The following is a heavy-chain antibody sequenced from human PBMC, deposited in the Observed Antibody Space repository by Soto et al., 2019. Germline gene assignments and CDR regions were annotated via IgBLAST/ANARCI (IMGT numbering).Heavy chain of an antibody. V-gene: IGHV3-9*01. CDR1: GFTFDDYA. D-gene: IGHD3-22*01. Sequence: EVQLVESGGGLVQPGRSLRLSCAASGFTFDDYAMHWVRQAPGKGLEWVSGISWNSGDIGYADSVKGRFTISRDNAKNSLYLQMNSLRAEDTALYYCAKAPGGYYDTSGNDYWGQGTLVTVSS. CDR3: AKAPGGYYDTSGNDY. J-gene: IGHJ4*02. CDR2: ISWNSGDI.